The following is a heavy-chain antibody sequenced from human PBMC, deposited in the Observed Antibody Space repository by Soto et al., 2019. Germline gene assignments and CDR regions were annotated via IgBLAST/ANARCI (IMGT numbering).Heavy chain of an antibody. CDR3: AKDGGKDGYFGNWFDP. J-gene: IGHJ5*02. Sequence: ASVKVSCKASGYTFTSYEMYWVRQAPGQGLEWMGIISPSDGSTTYAQKFQGRVTMTRDTSTTTAYMELSSLRSDDTAVYYCAKDGGKDGYFGNWFDPWGQGTLVTVSS. CDR2: ISPSDGST. V-gene: IGHV1-46*01. CDR1: GYTFTSYE. D-gene: IGHD5-12*01.